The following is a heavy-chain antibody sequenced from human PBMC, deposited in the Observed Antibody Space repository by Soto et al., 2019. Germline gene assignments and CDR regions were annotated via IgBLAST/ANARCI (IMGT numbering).Heavy chain of an antibody. CDR1: VFTFSSYA. D-gene: IGHD1-26*01. V-gene: IGHV3-30-3*01. J-gene: IGHJ4*02. CDR3: ARDYSGYYFDY. Sequence: PGGSLRLSCAASVFTFSSYAMHWVRQAPGKGLEWVAVISYDGSNKYYADSVKGRFTISRDNSKNTLYLQMNSLRAEDTAVYYCARDYSGYYFDYWGQGTLVTVSS. CDR2: ISYDGSNK.